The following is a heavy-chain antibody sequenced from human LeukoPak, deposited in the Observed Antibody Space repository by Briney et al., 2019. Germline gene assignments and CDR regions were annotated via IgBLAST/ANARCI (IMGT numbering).Heavy chain of an antibody. V-gene: IGHV4-34*01. J-gene: IGHJ3*02. CDR2: INHSGST. D-gene: IGHD3-22*01. CDR3: ARGPRNQYYYDSSGPLTGAFDI. CDR1: GVSFSGYY. Sequence: PSETLFLTCAVYGVSFSGYYLSWIRQPPGKGLEWVGEINHSGSTNYNPYLKSRGTISVDTSKNQFSLKLSSVTAADTAVYYCARGPRNQYYYDSSGPLTGAFDIWGQGTMVTVSS.